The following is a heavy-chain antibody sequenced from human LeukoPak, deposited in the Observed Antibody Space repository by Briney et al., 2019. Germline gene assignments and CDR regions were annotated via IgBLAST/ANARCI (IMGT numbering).Heavy chain of an antibody. CDR1: GFTFSSYA. D-gene: IGHD6-19*01. CDR2: ISGSSGST. Sequence: GGSLRLSCAASGFTFSSYAMSWVRQTPGTGLEWVSVISGSSGSTYYADSVKGRFTIFRDNSKNTLYLQMNSLRVEDTAICYCASGRGYSSAAFDYWGQGTLVTVSS. J-gene: IGHJ4*02. V-gene: IGHV3-23*01. CDR3: ASGRGYSSAAFDY.